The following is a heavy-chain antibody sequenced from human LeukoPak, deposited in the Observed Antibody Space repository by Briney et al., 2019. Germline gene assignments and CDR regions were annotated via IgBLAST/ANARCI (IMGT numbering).Heavy chain of an antibody. D-gene: IGHD3-10*01. CDR1: GFTFSSYA. CDR3: AKDPAYYYGSGSSLLDY. CDR2: ISGSGGST. Sequence: GGSLRLSCAASGFTFSSYAMSWVRQAPGKGLEWVSAISGSGGSTYYADSVKGRFTISRDNSKNTLYLQMNSLRAEDTAVYYCAKDPAYYYGSGSSLLDYWGQGTLVTVSS. V-gene: IGHV3-23*01. J-gene: IGHJ4*02.